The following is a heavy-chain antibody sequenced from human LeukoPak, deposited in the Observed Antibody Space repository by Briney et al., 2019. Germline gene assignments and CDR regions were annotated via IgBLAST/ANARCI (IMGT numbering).Heavy chain of an antibody. D-gene: IGHD5-24*01. CDR3: ARGDGLQLGAFDI. V-gene: IGHV1-69*04. Sequence: SVKVSCKASGGTFSSYAISWVRQAPGQGLEWMGRIIPILGIANYAQKFQGRVTITADKSTSTAYMELRSLRSDDTAVYYCARGDGLQLGAFDIWGQGTMVTVSS. CDR1: GGTFSSYA. J-gene: IGHJ3*02. CDR2: IIPILGIA.